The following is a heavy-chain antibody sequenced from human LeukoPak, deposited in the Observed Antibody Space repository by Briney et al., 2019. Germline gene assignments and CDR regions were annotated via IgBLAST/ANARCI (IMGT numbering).Heavy chain of an antibody. CDR3: ANQAAYSSGWSIDY. D-gene: IGHD6-19*01. J-gene: IGHJ4*02. V-gene: IGHV3-30-3*01. CDR1: GFTFSSYA. Sequence: GGSLRLSCAASGFTFSSYAMHWVRQAPGKGLEWVAVISYDGSNKYYADSVKGRFTISRDNSKNTLYLQMNSLRAEDTAVYYCANQAAYSSGWSIDYWGQGTLVTVSS. CDR2: ISYDGSNK.